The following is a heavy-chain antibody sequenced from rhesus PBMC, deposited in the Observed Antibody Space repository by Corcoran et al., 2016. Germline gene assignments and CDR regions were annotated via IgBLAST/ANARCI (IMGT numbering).Heavy chain of an antibody. CDR3: ARGGREAAAHYFDY. D-gene: IGHD6-31*01. V-gene: IGHV4S7*01. CDR2: IYGGRGST. Sequence: QLQLQESGPGLVKPSETLSLTCAVSGGSISGYYLWSWIRQPPGKGLEWIGYIYGGRGSTSYNPSLNSRVILSIDTSKNQFSLKLSSVTAADTAVYYCARGGREAAAHYFDYWGQGVLVTVSS. J-gene: IGHJ4*01. CDR1: GGSISGYY.